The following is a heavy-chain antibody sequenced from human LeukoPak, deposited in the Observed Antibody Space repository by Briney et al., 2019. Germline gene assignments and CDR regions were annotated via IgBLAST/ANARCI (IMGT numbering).Heavy chain of an antibody. Sequence: GASVKVSCKASGYTFTSYGISWVRQAPGHGREWMGWISAYNGNTNYAQKLQGGVTMTTDTSTSTAYMEPRSLRSDDTAVYYCARDLDLDATGVFDYWGQGTLVTVSS. V-gene: IGHV1-18*04. D-gene: IGHD1-14*01. J-gene: IGHJ4*02. CDR3: ARDLDLDATGVFDY. CDR1: GYTFTSYG. CDR2: ISAYNGNT.